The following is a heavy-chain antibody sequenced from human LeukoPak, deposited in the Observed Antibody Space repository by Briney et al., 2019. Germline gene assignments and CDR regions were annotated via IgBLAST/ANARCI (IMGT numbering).Heavy chain of an antibody. CDR3: ARVGDIVATFDY. CDR2: INPNSGGT. Sequence: GASVKVSCKTSGYTFTGYYMHWVRQAPGQGLEWMGWINPNSGGTNYAQKFQDRVSMTRDTSISTAYMELSRLRSDDTAVYYCARVGDIVATFDYWGQGTLVTVSS. CDR1: GYTFTGYY. D-gene: IGHD5-12*01. J-gene: IGHJ4*02. V-gene: IGHV1-2*02.